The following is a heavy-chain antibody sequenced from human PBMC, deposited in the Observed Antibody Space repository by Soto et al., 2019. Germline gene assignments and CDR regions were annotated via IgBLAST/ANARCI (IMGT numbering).Heavy chain of an antibody. CDR2: IYPGDSDT. J-gene: IGHJ5*02. V-gene: IGHV5-51*01. D-gene: IGHD2-2*01. CDR3: ARVYCSSTSCYASGFDP. CDR1: GYRFTSYV. Sequence: GESLKVSCKGSGYRFTSYVSGWVRPLPGKGLEWMGIIYPGDSDTRYSPSFQGQVTISADKSISTAYLQWSSLKASDTAMYYCARVYCSSTSCYASGFDPWGQGTLVTVSS.